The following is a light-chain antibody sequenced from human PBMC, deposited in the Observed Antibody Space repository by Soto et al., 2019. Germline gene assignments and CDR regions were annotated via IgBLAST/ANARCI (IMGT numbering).Light chain of an antibody. Sequence: ETVLTQSPAAVSFSPGERATLSCRASQSVSSYLAWYQQKPGQAPRLLIYDASNRATGIPARFSGSGSGTDFTLTISSLEPEDFAVYYCQQRSNWPITFGQGARLEIK. J-gene: IGKJ5*01. V-gene: IGKV3-11*01. CDR1: QSVSSY. CDR2: DAS. CDR3: QQRSNWPIT.